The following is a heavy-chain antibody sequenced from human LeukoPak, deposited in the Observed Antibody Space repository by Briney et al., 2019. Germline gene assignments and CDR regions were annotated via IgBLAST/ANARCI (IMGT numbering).Heavy chain of an antibody. J-gene: IGHJ4*02. V-gene: IGHV1-18*01. CDR1: GYTFTSYG. D-gene: IGHD2-21*02. CDR3: ARDQRAYCGGDCPSDY. Sequence: GASVKVSCKASGYTFTSYGISWVRQAPGQGLEWMGWISAYNGNTNYAQKLQGRVTMTTDTSTSTAYMELRSLRSDDTAVYYCARDQRAYCGGDCPSDYWGQGTLVTVSS. CDR2: ISAYNGNT.